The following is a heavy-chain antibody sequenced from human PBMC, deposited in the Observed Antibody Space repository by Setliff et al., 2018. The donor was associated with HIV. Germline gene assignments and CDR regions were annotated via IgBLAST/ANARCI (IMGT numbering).Heavy chain of an antibody. CDR2: IYHSGSS. CDR1: GYSISSGYY. V-gene: IGHV4-38-2*01. J-gene: IGHJ4*02. D-gene: IGHD3-22*01. CDR3: ARSSTPDSSAYYPDY. Sequence: SETLSLTCAVSGYSISSGYYWGWIRQPPGKGLEWIGNIYHSGSSYSNPSLKSRVTISIDTSKNQFSLKLSSVTAADTAVYYCARSSTPDSSAYYPDYWGQGTLVTVSS.